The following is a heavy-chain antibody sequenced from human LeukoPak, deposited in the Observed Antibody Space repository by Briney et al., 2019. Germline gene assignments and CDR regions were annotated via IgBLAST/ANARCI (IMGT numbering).Heavy chain of an antibody. CDR2: ISSGSSYI. J-gene: IGHJ4*02. D-gene: IGHD4/OR15-4a*01. CDR3: ARGPAAIWGSSFDC. V-gene: IGHV3-21*01. CDR1: GFTFSTYS. Sequence: GGSLRLSCAASGFTFSTYSMNWVRQAPGKGLEWVPSISSGSSYIYYADSVKGRFTISRDNAKNSLFLQMNSLRAEDTAVYYCARGPAAIWGSSFDCWGQGTLVTVSS.